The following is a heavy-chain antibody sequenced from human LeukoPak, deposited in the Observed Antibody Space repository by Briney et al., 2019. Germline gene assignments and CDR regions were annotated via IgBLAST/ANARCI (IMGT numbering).Heavy chain of an antibody. J-gene: IGHJ5*02. CDR3: ARVSGVWFGSTSHWFDP. CDR1: GGSISSSNW. Sequence: PSETLSLTCAVSGGSISSSNWWSWVRQPPGKGLEWIGEINHSGSTNYNPSLKSRVTISVDTSKNQFSLKLSSVTAADTAVYYCARVSGVWFGSTSHWFDPWGQGTLVTVSS. D-gene: IGHD3-10*01. V-gene: IGHV4-4*02. CDR2: INHSGST.